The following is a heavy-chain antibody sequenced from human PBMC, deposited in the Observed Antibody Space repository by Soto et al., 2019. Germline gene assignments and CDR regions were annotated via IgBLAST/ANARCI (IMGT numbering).Heavy chain of an antibody. CDR1: GGSISSGDYY. CDR2: IYYSGST. Sequence: PSETLFLTCTVSGGSISSGDYYWSWIRQPPGKGLEWIGYIYYSGSTYYNTSLKSRVTISVDTSKNQFSLKLSSMTAADTAVYYFARAPPLFYDSSGYYFDYWGQGTLVTVSS. D-gene: IGHD3-22*01. CDR3: ARAPPLFYDSSGYYFDY. J-gene: IGHJ4*02. V-gene: IGHV4-30-4*01.